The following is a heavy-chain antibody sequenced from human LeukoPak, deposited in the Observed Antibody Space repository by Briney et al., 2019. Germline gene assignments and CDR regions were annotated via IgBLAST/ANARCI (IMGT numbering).Heavy chain of an antibody. CDR1: GGSISSSDW. D-gene: IGHD2-2*01. V-gene: IGHV4-4*02. Sequence: PSGTLSLTCADSGGSISSSDWWSWVRQPPGRGLEWIGYIRRSDHTNYNPSLKSRVTMSLDKSKNQFSLKLSSVTAADTAVYYCARDPHCSSTNCPSAVCGQGTLVIVSS. J-gene: IGHJ4*02. CDR3: ARDPHCSSTNCPSAV. CDR2: IRRSDHT.